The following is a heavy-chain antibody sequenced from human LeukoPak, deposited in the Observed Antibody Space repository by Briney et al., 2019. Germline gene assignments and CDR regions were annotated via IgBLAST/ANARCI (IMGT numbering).Heavy chain of an antibody. D-gene: IGHD1/OR15-1a*01. J-gene: IGHJ6*03. CDR1: GFTFSSYG. Sequence: GGSLRLSRAASGFTFSSYGMHWVRQAPGKGLEWVAFIRYDGSNKYYADSVKGRFTISRDNSKNTLYLQMNSLKAEDTAVYYCAKEGEHDYYYYMDVWGKGTTVTVSS. V-gene: IGHV3-30*02. CDR2: IRYDGSNK. CDR3: AKEGEHDYYYYMDV.